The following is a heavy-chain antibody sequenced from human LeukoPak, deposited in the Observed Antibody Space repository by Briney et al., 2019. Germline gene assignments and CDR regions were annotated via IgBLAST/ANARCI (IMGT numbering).Heavy chain of an antibody. V-gene: IGHV5-10-1*01. Sequence: ESLKISCKGPGYTFTNHWISWGRQMPGKGPEWMVKIYPSDSYTNYSPSFQGHVTISADKSISTAYLQWSSLKASDTDMYYCARAPDSDSGYDYFDYWGQGTLVTVSS. CDR3: ARAPDSDSGYDYFDY. CDR2: IYPSDSYT. CDR1: GYTFTNHW. J-gene: IGHJ4*02. D-gene: IGHD5-12*01.